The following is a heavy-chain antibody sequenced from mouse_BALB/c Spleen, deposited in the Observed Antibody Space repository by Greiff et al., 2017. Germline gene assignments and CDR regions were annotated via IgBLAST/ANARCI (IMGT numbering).Heavy chain of an antibody. CDR3: ARDSDGYYYAMDY. CDR2: ISDGGSYT. Sequence: DVKLVESGGGLVKPGGSLKLSCAASGFTFSDYYMYWVRQTPEKRLEWVATISDGGSYTYYPDSVKGRFTISRDNAKNNLYLQMSSLKSEDTAMYYCARDSDGYYYAMDYWGQGTSVTVSS. V-gene: IGHV5-4*02. CDR1: GFTFSDYY. D-gene: IGHD2-3*01. J-gene: IGHJ4*01.